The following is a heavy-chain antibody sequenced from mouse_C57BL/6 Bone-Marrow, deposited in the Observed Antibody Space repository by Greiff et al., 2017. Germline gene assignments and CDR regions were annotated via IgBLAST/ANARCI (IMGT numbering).Heavy chain of an antibody. CDR2: LYPSSGNT. Sequence: QVQLQQSGAELARPGASVKLSCKASGYTFTSYGIGWVKQRTGQGLEWIGELYPSSGNTYYNERFKGKATLTADTSSSTSYMELRSLTSEDSAVYFRSSPSGSSVYAMDYWGQGTSVTVSS. D-gene: IGHD3-2*02. CDR3: SSPSGSSVYAMDY. J-gene: IGHJ4*01. CDR1: GYTFTSYG. V-gene: IGHV1-81*01.